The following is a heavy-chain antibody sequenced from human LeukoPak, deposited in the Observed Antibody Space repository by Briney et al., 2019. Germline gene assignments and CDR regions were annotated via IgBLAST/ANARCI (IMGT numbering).Heavy chain of an antibody. J-gene: IGHJ4*02. CDR1: GFTFSSYG. CDR2: IWYDGSDK. V-gene: IGHV3-33*01. Sequence: GGSLRLSCAASGFTFSSYGMHWVRQAPGKGLEWVAIIWYDGSDKYYADSVKGRFTISRDNSKNTLYLQMNSLRVDDTAVYYCASTVGGSGTYYNDHWGQGTLVSVSS. D-gene: IGHD3-10*01. CDR3: ASTVGGSGTYYNDH.